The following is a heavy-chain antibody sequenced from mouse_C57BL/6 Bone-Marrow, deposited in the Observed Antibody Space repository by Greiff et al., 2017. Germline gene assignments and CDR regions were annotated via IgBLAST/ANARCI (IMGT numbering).Heavy chain of an antibody. V-gene: IGHV1-59*01. J-gene: IGHJ2*01. CDR3: ARRSDY. Sequence: QVQLQQPGAELVRPGTSVKLSCKASGYTFTSYWMHWVKQRPGQGLEWIGVIDPYDGYTNYNQKFKGKATLTVDTSSSTAYMQLSSLTSEYSAVNYCARRSDYWGQGTTLTVSS. CDR1: GYTFTSYW. CDR2: IDPYDGYT.